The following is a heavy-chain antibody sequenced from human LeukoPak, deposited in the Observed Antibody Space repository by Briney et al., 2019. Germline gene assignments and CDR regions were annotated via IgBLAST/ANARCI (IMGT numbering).Heavy chain of an antibody. D-gene: IGHD3-10*02. V-gene: IGHV3-48*03. CDR1: GFTFSSYE. J-gene: IGHJ6*04. CDR3: AELGITMIGGV. CDR2: ISSSGSTI. Sequence: GRSLRLSCAASGFTFSSYEMNWVRQAPGKGLEWVSYISSSGSTIYYADSVKGRFTIPRDNAKNSLYLQMNSLRAEDTAVYYCAELGITMIGGVWGKGTTVTISS.